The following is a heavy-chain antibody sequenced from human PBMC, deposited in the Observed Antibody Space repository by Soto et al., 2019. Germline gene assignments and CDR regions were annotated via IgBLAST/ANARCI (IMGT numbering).Heavy chain of an antibody. CDR1: VFTFDEYA. J-gene: IGHJ4*02. CDR2: ISWNSGSI. CDR3: AKAYSSSSQVYYFDY. Sequence: GGSLRLSCSASVFTFDEYAMHWFRQAPGKGLEWVSGISWNSGSIGYADSVKGRFTISRDNAKNSLYLQMNSLRAEDTALYYCAKAYSSSSQVYYFDYWGQGTLVTVSS. V-gene: IGHV3-9*01. D-gene: IGHD6-6*01.